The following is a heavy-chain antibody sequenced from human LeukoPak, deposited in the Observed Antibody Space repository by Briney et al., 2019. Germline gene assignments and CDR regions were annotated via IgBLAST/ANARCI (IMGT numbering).Heavy chain of an antibody. CDR1: GFTFSSYV. J-gene: IGHJ4*02. Sequence: PGGSLRLSCAASGFTFSSYVMTWVRQAPGKGLEWVSGISGSGGSMYYADSVKGRFTISRDNSKNTLYLQMNGLRSDDTAVYYCARGGWVLPFDYWGQGTLVTVSS. CDR3: ARGGWVLPFDY. D-gene: IGHD6-19*01. CDR2: ISGSGGSM. V-gene: IGHV3-23*01.